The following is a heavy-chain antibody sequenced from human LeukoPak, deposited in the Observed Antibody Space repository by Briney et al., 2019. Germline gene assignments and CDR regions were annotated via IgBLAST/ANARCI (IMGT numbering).Heavy chain of an antibody. CDR3: AKDYYDSSGYYESPWFDP. Sequence: GRSLRLSCAASGFTFSSYGMHWVRQAPGKGLEWVAVISYDGSNKYYADSVKGRFTISSDNSKNTLYLQMNSLRAEDTAVYYCAKDYYDSSGYYESPWFDPWGQGTLVTVSS. CDR1: GFTFSSYG. CDR2: ISYDGSNK. D-gene: IGHD3-22*01. V-gene: IGHV3-30*18. J-gene: IGHJ5*02.